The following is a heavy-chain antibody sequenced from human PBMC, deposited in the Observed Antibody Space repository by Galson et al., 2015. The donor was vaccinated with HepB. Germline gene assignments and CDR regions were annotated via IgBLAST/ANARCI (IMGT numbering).Heavy chain of an antibody. CDR3: ARVYGDADY. V-gene: IGHV1-8*01. D-gene: IGHD4-17*01. J-gene: IGHJ4*02. Sequence: SVKVSCKASGYTFTNCDINWVRQAAGQGLEWMGWMNPKSGNTGSAQKFQSRATMTRDTSISTAYMELSNLRFEDTAVYYCARVYGDADYWGQGTLVTVSS. CDR2: MNPKSGNT. CDR1: GYTFTNCD.